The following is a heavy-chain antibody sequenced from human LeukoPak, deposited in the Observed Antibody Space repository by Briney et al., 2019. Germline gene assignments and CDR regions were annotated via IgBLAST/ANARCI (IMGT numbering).Heavy chain of an antibody. CDR2: MNPNSGNT. CDR1: GYTFTSYD. CDR3: ARGHRGRAGDYMDV. J-gene: IGHJ6*03. Sequence: GASVKVSCKASGYTFTSYDINWVRQATGQGLEWMGWMNPNSGNTGYAQKFQGRVTITRNTSISTAYMELSSLRSEDTAVYYCARGHRGRAGDYMDVWGKGTTVTVSS. V-gene: IGHV1-8*03. D-gene: IGHD3-10*01.